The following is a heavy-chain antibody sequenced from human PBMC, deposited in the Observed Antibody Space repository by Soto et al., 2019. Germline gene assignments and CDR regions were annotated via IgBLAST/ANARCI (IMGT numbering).Heavy chain of an antibody. D-gene: IGHD3-22*01. CDR3: AREARIHYDSSGYIDY. CDR2: ISAYNGNT. Sequence: ASLNVSWKASGYAITIDRVSWLRQAPGQGLEWMGWISAYNGNTSYAQKLQGRVTMTTDTSTSTAHMELRSLRSDDTAVYYCAREARIHYDSSGYIDYWGQGTLVTVSS. CDR1: GYAITIDR. J-gene: IGHJ4*02. V-gene: IGHV1-18*04.